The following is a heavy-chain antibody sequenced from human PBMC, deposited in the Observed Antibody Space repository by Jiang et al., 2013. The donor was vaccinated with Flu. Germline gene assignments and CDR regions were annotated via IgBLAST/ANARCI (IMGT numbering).Heavy chain of an antibody. D-gene: IGHD3-9*01. CDR1: GYTFTSYG. J-gene: IGHJ1*01. CDR2: ISAYNGNT. CDR3: ARAKDILTGYYPSPPQH. V-gene: IGHV1-18*01. Sequence: GAEVKKPGASVKVSCKASGYTFTSYGISWVRQAPGQGLEWMGWISAYNGNTNYAQKLQGRVTMTTDTSTSTAYMELRSLRSDDTAVYYCARAKDILTGYYPSPPQHWGQGTLVTVSS.